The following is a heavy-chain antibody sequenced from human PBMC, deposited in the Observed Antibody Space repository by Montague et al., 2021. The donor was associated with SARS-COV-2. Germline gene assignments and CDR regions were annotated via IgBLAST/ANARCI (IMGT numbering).Heavy chain of an antibody. CDR1: GGSFSGYY. Sequence: SETLSLTCAVYGGSFSGYYWSWIRQPPVKGLEWIGEINHSGSTNYNPSLKSRVTISVDTSKNQFSLKLSSVTAADTAVYYCARGRRLLLWFGELLSGGDYYGRDVWGQGTTGTVSS. CDR3: ARGRRLLLWFGELLSGGDYYGRDV. V-gene: IGHV4-34*01. D-gene: IGHD3-10*01. CDR2: INHSGST. J-gene: IGHJ6*02.